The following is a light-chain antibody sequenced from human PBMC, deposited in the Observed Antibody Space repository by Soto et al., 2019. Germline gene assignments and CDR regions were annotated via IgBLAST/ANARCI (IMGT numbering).Light chain of an antibody. CDR3: QQFNSHPLT. CDR1: QGIGTY. J-gene: IGKJ4*01. V-gene: IGKV1-9*01. CDR2: AAS. Sequence: DIQLTQSSSFLSASVGDRVTITCRASQGIGTYVAWYQQKPGTAPNLLIYAASTLQSGVPSRFSGSGSGTEFTLTISSLQPEDFATYYCQQFNSHPLTFGGGPKV.